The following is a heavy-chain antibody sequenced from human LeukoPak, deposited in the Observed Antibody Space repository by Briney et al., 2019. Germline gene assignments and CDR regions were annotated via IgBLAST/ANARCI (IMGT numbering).Heavy chain of an antibody. D-gene: IGHD5-24*01. V-gene: IGHV1-2*06. CDR1: GYTFTGYY. Sequence: ASVKVSCKASGYTFTGYYMHWVRQAPGQGLEWMGRINPNSGDTNYAQKFQGRVTMTRDTSISTAYMELSRLRSDDTAVYYCARDSVEMATILDYWGQGTLVTVSS. CDR2: INPNSGDT. J-gene: IGHJ4*02. CDR3: ARDSVEMATILDY.